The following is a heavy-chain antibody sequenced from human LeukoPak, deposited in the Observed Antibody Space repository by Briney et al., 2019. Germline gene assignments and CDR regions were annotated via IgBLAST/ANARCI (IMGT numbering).Heavy chain of an antibody. D-gene: IGHD4-17*01. Sequence: ASVKVSCKASGYTLSDYDINWVQQAPGQGLEYMGWINPNSLIPGYARKFRGRVTLTMDTSIRTAYMELSGLTYDDTAIYYCARVKPVPTVSFDPWGQGTLVTVSS. J-gene: IGHJ5*02. CDR3: ARVKPVPTVSFDP. CDR1: GYTLSDYD. CDR2: INPNSLIP. V-gene: IGHV1-8*01.